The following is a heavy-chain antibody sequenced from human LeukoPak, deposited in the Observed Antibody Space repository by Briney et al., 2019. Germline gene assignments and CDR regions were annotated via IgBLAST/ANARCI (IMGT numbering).Heavy chain of an antibody. Sequence: PGGSLRLSCAASGFTFSSHAMTWVRQAPGKGLEWVSAISGSGDSTYYADSVKGRFTISRDNAKNSLYLQMNSLRAEDTAVYYSSLEGSSWYRYFQHWGQGTLVTVSS. CDR2: ISGSGDST. CDR3: SLEGSSWYRYFQH. J-gene: IGHJ1*01. D-gene: IGHD6-13*01. V-gene: IGHV3-23*01. CDR1: GFTFSSHA.